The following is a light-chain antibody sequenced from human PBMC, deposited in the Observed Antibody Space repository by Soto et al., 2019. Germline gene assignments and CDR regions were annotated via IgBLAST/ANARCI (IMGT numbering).Light chain of an antibody. CDR2: DAS. V-gene: IGKV3-11*01. CDR1: QSVSSY. Sequence: ETVLTQSPATLSSSPGERATLSCRASQSVSSYLAWYQQKPGQAPRLLIFDASNRATGTPARFSGSGSGTDFTLTISSLEPEDFAVYYCRQRSNWPWTFGQGTKVEIK. CDR3: RQRSNWPWT. J-gene: IGKJ1*01.